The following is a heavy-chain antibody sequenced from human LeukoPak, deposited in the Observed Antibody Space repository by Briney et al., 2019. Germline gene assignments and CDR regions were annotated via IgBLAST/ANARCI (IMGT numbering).Heavy chain of an antibody. D-gene: IGHD3-3*01. CDR1: GHTFTGYY. Sequence: ASVKVSCKASGHTFTGYYMHWVRQAPGQGLEWMGWINPNSGGTNYAQKFQGRVTMTRDTSISTAYMELSRLRSDDTAVYYCASSLWSGYYYYFDYWGQGTLVTVSS. CDR2: INPNSGGT. J-gene: IGHJ4*02. V-gene: IGHV1-2*02. CDR3: ASSLWSGYYYYFDY.